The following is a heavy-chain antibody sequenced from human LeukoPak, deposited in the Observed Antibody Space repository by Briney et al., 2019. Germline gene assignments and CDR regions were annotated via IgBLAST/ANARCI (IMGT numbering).Heavy chain of an antibody. Sequence: SSVKVSCKASGGTFSSYAISWVRQAPGQGLEWMGGIIPIFGTANYAQKFQGRVTITADESTSTAYMELSSLRSEDTAVYYCAGLNCSSTSCYSVYWNWFDPWGQGTLVTVSS. CDR3: AGLNCSSTSCYSVYWNWFDP. CDR2: IIPIFGTA. J-gene: IGHJ5*02. CDR1: GGTFSSYA. D-gene: IGHD2-2*02. V-gene: IGHV1-69*01.